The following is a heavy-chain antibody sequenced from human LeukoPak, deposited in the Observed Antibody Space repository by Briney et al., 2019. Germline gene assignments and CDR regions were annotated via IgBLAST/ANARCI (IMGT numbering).Heavy chain of an antibody. CDR3: ARGRDGWYFDL. CDR2: IIPITGIA. Sequence: ASVKVSCKASGGTFSSYAISWVRQAPVQGLEWMGRIIPITGIANYAQKSQGRVTITADKSTSTAYMELSSLRSEDTAFYYCARGRDGWYFDLWGRGTLVTVSS. V-gene: IGHV1-69*04. CDR1: GGTFSSYA. J-gene: IGHJ2*01.